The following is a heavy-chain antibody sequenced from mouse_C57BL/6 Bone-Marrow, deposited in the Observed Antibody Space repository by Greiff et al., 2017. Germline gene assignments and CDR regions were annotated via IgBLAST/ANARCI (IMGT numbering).Heavy chain of an antibody. D-gene: IGHD5-5*01. CDR3: ARHGSTFGY. Sequence: EVMLVESGGGLVQPGGSLKLSCAASGFTFSDYYMYWVRQTPEKRLEWVAYISNGGGSTYYPDTVKGRFTISRDNAKNTLYLQMSRLKSEDTAMYYCARHGSTFGYWGQGTSVTVSS. J-gene: IGHJ4*01. CDR1: GFTFSDYY. V-gene: IGHV5-12*01. CDR2: ISNGGGST.